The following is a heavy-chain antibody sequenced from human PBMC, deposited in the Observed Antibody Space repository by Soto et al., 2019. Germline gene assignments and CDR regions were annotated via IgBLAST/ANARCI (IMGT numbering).Heavy chain of an antibody. CDR3: AREGRGTDV. Sequence: QVQLVESGGGVVQPGGSLRLSCAASGFTFSSYAMHWVRQAPGKGLEWVAVISYDGSNKYYADSVKGRFTISRDNSKNTLYLQMNSLRAEETAVYYCAREGRGTDVWGQGTTLTVSS. V-gene: IGHV3-30-3*01. J-gene: IGHJ6*02. CDR2: ISYDGSNK. D-gene: IGHD2-15*01. CDR1: GFTFSSYA.